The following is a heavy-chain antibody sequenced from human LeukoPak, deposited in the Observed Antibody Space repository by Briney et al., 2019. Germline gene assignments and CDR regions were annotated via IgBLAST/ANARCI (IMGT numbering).Heavy chain of an antibody. V-gene: IGHV4-30-2*01. J-gene: IGHJ4*02. D-gene: IGHD3-10*01. Sequence: PSQTLSLTCNVSGVSISSGAFYWSWIRQPPGKGLEWIGEINHSGSTNYNPSLKSRVTISVDTSKNQFSLKLSSVTAADTAVYYCAMTLYYYGSGSDYWGQGTLVTVSS. CDR2: INHSGST. CDR1: GVSISSGAFY. CDR3: AMTLYYYGSGSDY.